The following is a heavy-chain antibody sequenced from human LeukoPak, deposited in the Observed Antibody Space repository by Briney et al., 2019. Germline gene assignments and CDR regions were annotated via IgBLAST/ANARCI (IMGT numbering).Heavy chain of an antibody. Sequence: GGSLRLSCAASGFSFSSYGMRWVRQAPGKGLEWVGDIWYDGSHTYYADSVKGRFTISRDNSMNTLYMQMNSLRAEDTAVYYCARDSKRGYTDYWGQGTLVTVSS. CDR1: GFSFSSYG. CDR2: IWYDGSHT. D-gene: IGHD5-12*01. J-gene: IGHJ4*02. CDR3: ARDSKRGYTDY. V-gene: IGHV3-33*01.